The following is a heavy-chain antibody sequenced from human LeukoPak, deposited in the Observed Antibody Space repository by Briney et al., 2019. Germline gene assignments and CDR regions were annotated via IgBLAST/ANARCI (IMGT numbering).Heavy chain of an antibody. CDR2: IIPIFGTA. CDR3: ARDRSEMATTRTFDY. Sequence: SLKLSCKASRVTFSSYAITRVPRSPGQRLKWMGGIIPIFGTANYAQKFQGRVTITTDESTSTAYMELSSLRSEDTAVYYCARDRSEMATTRTFDYWGQGTLVTVSS. V-gene: IGHV1-69*05. CDR1: RVTFSSYA. J-gene: IGHJ4*02. D-gene: IGHD5-24*01.